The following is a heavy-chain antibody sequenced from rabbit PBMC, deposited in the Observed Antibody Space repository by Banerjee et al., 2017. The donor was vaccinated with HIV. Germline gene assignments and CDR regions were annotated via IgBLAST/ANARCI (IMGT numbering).Heavy chain of an antibody. J-gene: IGHJ4*01. CDR1: GFDFSSYG. Sequence: QEQLVESGGGLVQPGGSLKLSCKASGFDFSSYGVSWVRQAPGKGLEWIGYIDPVFGSTYYASWVNGRFTISSHNAQNTLYLQLNSLTAADTATYFCVRDSGWSSTKYYFNLWGPGTLVTVS. D-gene: IGHD4-1*01. CDR3: VRDSGWSSTKYYFNL. CDR2: IDPVFGST. V-gene: IGHV1S47*01.